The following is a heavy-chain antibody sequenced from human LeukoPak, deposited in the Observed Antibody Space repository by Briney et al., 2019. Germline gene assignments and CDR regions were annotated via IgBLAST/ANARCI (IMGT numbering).Heavy chain of an antibody. Sequence: SVKVSCKASGGTFSSYAISWVRQAPGQGLEWMGGIIPIFGTANYAQKFQGRVTITADESTSTAYMELSSLRSEDTAVYYCARDRGRAAGFYHYYYMDVWGKGTTVTVSS. CDR3: ARDRGRAAGFYHYYYMDV. J-gene: IGHJ6*03. D-gene: IGHD6-13*01. V-gene: IGHV1-69*13. CDR1: GGTFSSYA. CDR2: IIPIFGTA.